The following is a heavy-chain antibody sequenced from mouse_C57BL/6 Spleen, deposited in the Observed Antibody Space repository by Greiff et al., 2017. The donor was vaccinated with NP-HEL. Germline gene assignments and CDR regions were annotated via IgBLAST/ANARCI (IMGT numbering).Heavy chain of an antibody. D-gene: IGHD2-3*01. Sequence: VQLQQSGAELVRPGASVTLSCKASGYTFTDYEMHWVKQTPVHGLEWIGAIDPETGGTAYNQKFKGKAILTADKSSSTAYMELRSLTSEDSAVYYCTRNYDGYYAFAYWGQGTLVTVSA. J-gene: IGHJ3*01. CDR2: IDPETGGT. CDR1: GYTFTDYE. CDR3: TRNYDGYYAFAY. V-gene: IGHV1-15*01.